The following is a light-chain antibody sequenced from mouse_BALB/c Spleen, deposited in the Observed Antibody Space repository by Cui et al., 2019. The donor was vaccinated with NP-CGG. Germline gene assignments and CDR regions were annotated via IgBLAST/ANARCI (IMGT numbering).Light chain of an antibody. CDR2: GTN. V-gene: IGLV1*01. CDR1: TGAVTTSTY. CDR3: VLWYSNHWV. J-gene: IGLJ1*01. Sequence: HAVVNHVSVLTTSPGEAVTLTCRSSTGAVTTSTYANWVQEKPDHLFTGLIGGTNNRAPGVPARFSGSLIGDKAALTITGAQTEDEAIYFCVLWYSNHWVFGGGTKLTVL.